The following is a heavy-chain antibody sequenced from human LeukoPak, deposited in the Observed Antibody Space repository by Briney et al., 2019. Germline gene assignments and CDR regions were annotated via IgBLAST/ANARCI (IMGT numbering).Heavy chain of an antibody. CDR1: GFSVSSTY. J-gene: IGHJ4*02. CDR3: AKESEWLVPNY. D-gene: IGHD6-19*01. V-gene: IGHV3-30*18. CDR2: ISYDGSNK. Sequence: GGSLRLSCAASGFSVSSTYMNWVRQAPGKGLEWVAVISYDGSNKYYADSVKGRFTISRDNSKNTLYLQMNSLRAEDTAVYYCAKESEWLVPNYWGQGTLVTVSS.